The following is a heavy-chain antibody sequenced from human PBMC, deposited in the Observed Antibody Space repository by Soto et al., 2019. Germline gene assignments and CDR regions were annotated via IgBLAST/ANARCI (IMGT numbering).Heavy chain of an antibody. CDR1: GSTFSSCG. Sequence: ASGKVSCKDSGSTFSSCGISWWRQAPGQGLEWMGWISAYNGNTNYAQKLQGRVTMTTDTSTSTAYMELRSLRSDDTAVYYCARDPGLYGMDVWGQGTTVTVSS. J-gene: IGHJ6*02. D-gene: IGHD3-10*01. V-gene: IGHV1-18*04. CDR2: ISAYNGNT. CDR3: ARDPGLYGMDV.